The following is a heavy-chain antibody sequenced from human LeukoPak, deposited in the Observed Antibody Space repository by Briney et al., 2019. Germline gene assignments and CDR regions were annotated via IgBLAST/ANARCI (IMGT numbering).Heavy chain of an antibody. D-gene: IGHD4/OR15-4a*01. CDR2: IYWNDDK. J-gene: IGHJ4*02. CDR1: GFSLSTSGVG. V-gene: IGHV2-5*01. Sequence: SCPTLVNPTQTLTLTCTFSGFSLSTSGVGVGWIRQPPRKALEWLALIYWNDDKRYSPSLKSRLTITKDTSKNQVVLTMTNMDPVDTATYYCAHIGLGAYYFDYWGQGTLVTVSS. CDR3: AHIGLGAYYFDY.